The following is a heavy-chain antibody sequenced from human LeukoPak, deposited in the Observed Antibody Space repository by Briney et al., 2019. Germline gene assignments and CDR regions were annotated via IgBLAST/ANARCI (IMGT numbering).Heavy chain of an antibody. CDR1: GGSISNYY. D-gene: IGHD2-15*01. CDR2: IYYSGST. Sequence: SETLSLTCTVSGGSISNYYWSWIRQPPGKGLEWIGYIYYSGSTNYNPSLKSRVTISVDTSKNQFSLKLSSVTAADTAVYYCAREESAPGYCSGGSCYSGKNYYYYMDVWGTGTTVTVSS. V-gene: IGHV4-59*01. J-gene: IGHJ6*03. CDR3: AREESAPGYCSGGSCYSGKNYYYYMDV.